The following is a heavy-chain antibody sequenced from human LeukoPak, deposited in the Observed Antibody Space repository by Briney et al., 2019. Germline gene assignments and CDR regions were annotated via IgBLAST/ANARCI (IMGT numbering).Heavy chain of an antibody. Sequence: ASVKVSCKASGYTFTSNYMHWVRQAPGQGLEWMGIINPSGSSTTYAQKFQGRVTMTRDTSTSTVYMELSSLRSEDTAVYYCARANDFNAFDIWGQGTVITVSS. J-gene: IGHJ3*02. CDR1: GYTFTSNY. D-gene: IGHD3-3*01. CDR3: ARANDFNAFDI. V-gene: IGHV1-46*01. CDR2: INPSGSST.